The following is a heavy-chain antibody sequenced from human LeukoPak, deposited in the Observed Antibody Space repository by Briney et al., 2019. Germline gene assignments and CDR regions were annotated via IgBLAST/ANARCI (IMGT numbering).Heavy chain of an antibody. V-gene: IGHV1-69*05. D-gene: IGHD2-2*01. CDR2: IIPIFGTA. CDR1: GGTFSSYA. Sequence: SVKVSCKASGGTFSSYAISWVRQAPGQGLEWMGGIIPIFGTANYAQKSRGRVTITTDESTSTAYMELSSLRSEDTAVYYCAREGLDVVVPAAMLGDYYYYYYMDVWGKGTTVTVSS. CDR3: AREGLDVVVPAAMLGDYYYYYYMDV. J-gene: IGHJ6*03.